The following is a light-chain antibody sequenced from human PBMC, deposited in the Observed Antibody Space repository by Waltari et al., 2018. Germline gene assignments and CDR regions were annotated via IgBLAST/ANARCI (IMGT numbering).Light chain of an antibody. CDR1: QSVSRA. Sequence: EIVLTQSPGTLSLSPGERATLSCRASQSVSRALAWYQQNHGQAPRLLIYGASNRATGIPDRFSGSGSGTDFSLIISRLEPEDFAVYYCQHYVSLPVTFGQGTKVEIK. J-gene: IGKJ1*01. CDR3: QHYVSLPVT. V-gene: IGKV3-20*01. CDR2: GAS.